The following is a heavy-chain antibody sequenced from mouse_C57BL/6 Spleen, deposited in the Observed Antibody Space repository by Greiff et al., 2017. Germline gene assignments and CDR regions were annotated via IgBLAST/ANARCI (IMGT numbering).Heavy chain of an antibody. Sequence: QVQLQQPGAELVKPGASVKMSCKASGYTFTSYWLTWVKQRPGQGLEWIGDIYPGSGSTNYNEKFKSKATLTVDTSSSTAYMQLSSLTSEDSAVYYCARNYYDYEGFAYWGQGTLVTVSA. CDR2: IYPGSGST. D-gene: IGHD2-4*01. V-gene: IGHV1-55*01. J-gene: IGHJ3*01. CDR1: GYTFTSYW. CDR3: ARNYYDYEGFAY.